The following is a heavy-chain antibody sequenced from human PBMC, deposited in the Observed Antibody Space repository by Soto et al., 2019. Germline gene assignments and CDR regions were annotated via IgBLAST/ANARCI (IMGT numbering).Heavy chain of an antibody. D-gene: IGHD2-15*01. CDR2: IYYSGST. V-gene: IGHV4-31*03. CDR1: GGSISSGGYY. Sequence: QVQLQESGPGLVKPSQTLSLTCTVSGGSISSGGYYWSWIRQHPGKGLEWIGYIYYSGSTYYNPSLQRRVTISVDTSKIQFSLKLSSVTAADTAVYYCATYCSGGSCYLDYWGQGTLVTVSS. CDR3: ATYCSGGSCYLDY. J-gene: IGHJ4*02.